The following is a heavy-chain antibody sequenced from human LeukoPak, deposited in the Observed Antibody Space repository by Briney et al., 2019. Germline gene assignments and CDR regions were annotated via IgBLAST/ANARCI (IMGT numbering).Heavy chain of an antibody. Sequence: GGSLRLSCAASGFTFSSYAMSWVRQAPGKGLEWVSAISGSGGSTYYADSVKGRFTISRDKSKNTLYLQMNSLRAEDTAVYYCAKDQGRAPVTYFDYWGQGTLVTVSS. V-gene: IGHV3-23*01. CDR3: AKDQGRAPVTYFDY. D-gene: IGHD4-11*01. J-gene: IGHJ4*02. CDR1: GFTFSSYA. CDR2: ISGSGGST.